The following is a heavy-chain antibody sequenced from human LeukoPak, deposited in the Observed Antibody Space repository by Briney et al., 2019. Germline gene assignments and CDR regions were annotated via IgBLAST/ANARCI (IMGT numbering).Heavy chain of an antibody. V-gene: IGHV3-23*01. J-gene: IGHJ4*02. Sequence: PGGSLRLSCAASGFSISTYSMSWVRQAPGKGLEWVSAIGDSGVKTYYADSVKGRFTISRDNSKNTLFLQMNSLRAEDTAVYFCTRRVAARPWSPPFDYWGQGTLVSVSS. D-gene: IGHD6-6*01. CDR1: GFSISTYS. CDR3: TRRVAARPWSPPFDY. CDR2: IGDSGVKT.